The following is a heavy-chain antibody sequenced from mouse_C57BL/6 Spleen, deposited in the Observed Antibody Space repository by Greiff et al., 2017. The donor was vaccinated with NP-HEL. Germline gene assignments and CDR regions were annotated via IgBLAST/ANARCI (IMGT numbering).Heavy chain of an antibody. V-gene: IGHV1-81*01. Sequence: QVQLQQSGAELARPGASVKLSCKASGYTFTSYGLSWVKQSTGQGLEWIGELYPRRGPPSYNETFKGQSPLPADKSSSTAYMELRSLTSEDSAVYFCARSPAWFAYWGQGTLVTVSA. CDR2: LYPRRGPP. J-gene: IGHJ3*01. CDR3: ARSPAWFAY. CDR1: GYTFTSYG.